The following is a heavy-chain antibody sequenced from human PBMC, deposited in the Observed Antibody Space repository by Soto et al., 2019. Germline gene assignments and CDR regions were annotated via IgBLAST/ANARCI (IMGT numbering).Heavy chain of an antibody. D-gene: IGHD3-16*01. CDR3: ARLPSRHWVDY. J-gene: IGHJ4*02. CDR1: GGSFSGYY. V-gene: IGHV4-34*01. CDR2: FNHSGST. Sequence: SETLSLTCAVYGGSFSGYYWSWIRQPPGKGLEWIGEFNHSGSTNYNPSLKSRVTISVDTSANQFSLMVNSVTAADTAIYYCARLPSRHWVDYWGQGTLVTVSS.